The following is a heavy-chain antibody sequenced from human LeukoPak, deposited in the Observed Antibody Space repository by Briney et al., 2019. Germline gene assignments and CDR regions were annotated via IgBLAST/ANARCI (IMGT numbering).Heavy chain of an antibody. D-gene: IGHD6-13*01. Sequence: ASVKVSCKPSGYTFTNYAIHWVRQAPGQRLEWMGWISGTNDNTKYSQRFQSRVAFTRDTSATINYMELSSLRSEDTAVYYCARQQPYGPFDYWGQGTLVTVSS. V-gene: IGHV1-3*01. CDR2: ISGTNDNT. J-gene: IGHJ4*02. CDR1: GYTFTNYA. CDR3: ARQQPYGPFDY.